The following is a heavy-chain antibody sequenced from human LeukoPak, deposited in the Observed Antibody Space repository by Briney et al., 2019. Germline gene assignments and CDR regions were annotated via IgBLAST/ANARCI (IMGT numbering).Heavy chain of an antibody. V-gene: IGHV3-23*01. D-gene: IGHD1-26*01. CDR3: AKSLLTTASGTGRAFDI. J-gene: IGHJ3*02. CDR1: RFSFSAYP. CDR2: ISASGDVT. Sequence: PGGSLRLSCEASRFSFSAYPMGWVRRAPGKGLEWVSGISASGDVTFHADPLKGRFTISRDNSKNTLYLQMDSLRAEDTAKYYCAKSLLTTASGTGRAFDIWGQGTVVTVS.